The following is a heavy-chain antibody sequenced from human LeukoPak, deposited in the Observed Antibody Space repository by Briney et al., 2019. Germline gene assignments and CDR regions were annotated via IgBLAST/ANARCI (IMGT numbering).Heavy chain of an antibody. Sequence: GGSLRLSCAASGFTFSSYAMHWVRQAPGKGLEWVAVISYDGSNKYYADSVKGRFTISRDNSKNTPYLQMNSLRAEDTAVYYCASLTPYSSSASLDYWGQGTLVTVSS. CDR1: GFTFSSYA. J-gene: IGHJ4*02. CDR2: ISYDGSNK. CDR3: ASLTPYSSSASLDY. V-gene: IGHV3-30*04. D-gene: IGHD6-6*01.